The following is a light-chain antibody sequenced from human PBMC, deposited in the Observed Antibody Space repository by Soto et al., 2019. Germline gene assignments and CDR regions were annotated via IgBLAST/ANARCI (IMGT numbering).Light chain of an antibody. J-gene: IGKJ2*01. V-gene: IGKV3-20*01. CDR3: QQHGSSYPNT. CDR2: GAS. CDR1: QSVNSNY. Sequence: EIGLTQSPGTLSLSPGERATLSCRASQSVNSNYLAWYQQKPGQAPRLLIYGASSRATGIPDRFSGSESWTDFTLTISRLETEDFEVSYCQQHGSSYPNTFGQGTKLEIK.